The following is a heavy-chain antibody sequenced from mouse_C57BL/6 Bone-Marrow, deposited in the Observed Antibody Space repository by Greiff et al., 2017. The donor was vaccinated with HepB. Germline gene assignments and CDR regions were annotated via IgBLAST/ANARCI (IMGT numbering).Heavy chain of an antibody. CDR3: ARTLTTVVATD. J-gene: IGHJ2*01. Sequence: QVQLQQPGAELVKPGASVKLSCKASGYTFTSYWMHWVKQRPGQGLEWIGMIHPNSGSTNYNEKFKSKATLTVDKSSSTAYMQLSSLTSEDSAVYFCARTLTTVVATDWGQGTTLTVSS. CDR1: GYTFTSYW. D-gene: IGHD1-1*01. CDR2: IHPNSGST. V-gene: IGHV1-64*01.